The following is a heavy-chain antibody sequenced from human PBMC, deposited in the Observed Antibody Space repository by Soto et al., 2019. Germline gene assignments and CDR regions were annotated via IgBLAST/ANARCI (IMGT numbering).Heavy chain of an antibody. V-gene: IGHV1-2*04. J-gene: IGHJ5*02. CDR2: INPNSGGT. CDR1: GYTFTGYY. D-gene: IGHD2-2*01. Sequence: ASVKVSCKASGYTFTGYYMHWVRQAPGQGLEWMGWINPNSGGTNYAQKFQGWVTMTRDTSISTAYMELSRLRSDDTAVYYCARAASVVPAAIRGASPSGFAPWGQRTLVTVSS. CDR3: ARAASVVPAAIRGASPSGFAP.